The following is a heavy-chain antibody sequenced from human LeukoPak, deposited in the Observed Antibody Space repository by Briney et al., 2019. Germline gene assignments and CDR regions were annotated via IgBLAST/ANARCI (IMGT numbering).Heavy chain of an antibody. CDR1: GFTVSTYA. J-gene: IGHJ4*02. CDR3: AKDFVVVPGNVNYFDY. Sequence: GGSLRLSCAASGFTVSTYAMSWVRQAPGKGLEWVSAISGSGDNTYYADSVKGRFTVSRDNSKNTLYVQMKSLRAEDTAVYYCAKDFVVVPGNVNYFDYWGQGTLVTVSS. D-gene: IGHD2-21*02. V-gene: IGHV3-23*01. CDR2: ISGSGDNT.